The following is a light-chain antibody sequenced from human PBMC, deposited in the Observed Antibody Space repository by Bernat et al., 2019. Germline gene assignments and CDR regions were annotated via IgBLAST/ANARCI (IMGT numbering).Light chain of an antibody. CDR2: AVS. Sequence: QSALTQPPSASGSPGQSVTISCTGTSSDVGGYNYVSWYQQHPGKAPKLMIYAVSKRPSGVPDRFSGSKSGNTASLTVSGLQAEDEADYYCSSYAGSNNLPFGGGTKLTVL. CDR3: SSYAGSNNLP. J-gene: IGLJ3*02. CDR1: SSDVGGYNY. V-gene: IGLV2-8*01.